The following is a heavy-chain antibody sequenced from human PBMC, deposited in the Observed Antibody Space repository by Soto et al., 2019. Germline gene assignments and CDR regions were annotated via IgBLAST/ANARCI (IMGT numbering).Heavy chain of an antibody. J-gene: IGHJ3*02. CDR1: GGPISSGGYY. D-gene: IGHD4-17*01. CDR2: IYYSGST. V-gene: IGHV4-31*03. Sequence: KASETLSLTCTVSGGPISSGGYYWSWIRQHPGKGLEWIGYIYYSGSTYYNPSLKSRVTISVDTSKNQFSLKLSSVTAADTAVYYCATNVYGDYVRAGAFDIWGQGTMVTVSS. CDR3: ATNVYGDYVRAGAFDI.